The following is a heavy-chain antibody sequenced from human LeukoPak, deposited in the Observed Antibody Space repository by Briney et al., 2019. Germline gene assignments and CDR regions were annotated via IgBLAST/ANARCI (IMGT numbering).Heavy chain of an antibody. V-gene: IGHV3-23*01. J-gene: IGHJ4*02. CDR2: ISGSGGST. Sequence: PGGSLRLSCAASGFTFSSYAMGWVRQAPGKGLEWVSAISGSGGSTYYADSVKGRFTISRDNSKNTLYLQMNSLRAEDTAVYYCAKLGAAAGRNWYVYWGQGTLVTVSS. CDR3: AKLGAAAGRNWYVY. D-gene: IGHD6-13*01. CDR1: GFTFSSYA.